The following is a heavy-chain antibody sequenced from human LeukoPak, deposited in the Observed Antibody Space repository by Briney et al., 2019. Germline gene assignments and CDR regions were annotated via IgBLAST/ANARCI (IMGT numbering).Heavy chain of an antibody. D-gene: IGHD2-2*01. CDR1: GYTFTGYY. Sequence: GASVKVSCKASGYTFTGYYMHWVRQAPGQGLEWMGWINPNSGGTNYAQKFQGRVTMTRDTSISTAYMELSRLRSDDTAVYYCARDRRYCSSTSCYEAYDAFDIWGQGTMVTVSS. V-gene: IGHV1-2*02. CDR3: ARDRRYCSSTSCYEAYDAFDI. CDR2: INPNSGGT. J-gene: IGHJ3*02.